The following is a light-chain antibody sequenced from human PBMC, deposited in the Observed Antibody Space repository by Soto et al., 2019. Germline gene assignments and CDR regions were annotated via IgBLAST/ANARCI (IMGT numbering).Light chain of an antibody. Sequence: EIVLTQSPAILSVSPGERATLPCTASHYIYSNVAWFQQRPGQAPRLLIYRASTRATGTPARFSGSGSGTEFTLTITSLQSEDFALYYCQQYHNLWTVGQGTKGEIK. J-gene: IGKJ1*01. CDR3: QQYHNLWT. V-gene: IGKV3-15*01. CDR1: HYIYSN. CDR2: RAS.